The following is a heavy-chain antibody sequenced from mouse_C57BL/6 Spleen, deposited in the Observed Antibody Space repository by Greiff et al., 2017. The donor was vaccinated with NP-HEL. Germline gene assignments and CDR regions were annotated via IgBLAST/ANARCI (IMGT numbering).Heavy chain of an antibody. D-gene: IGHD2-10*01. CDR2: ISSGSSYT. J-gene: IGHJ3*01. Sequence: DVHLVESGGDLVKPGGSLKLSCAASGFTFSSYGMSWVRQTPDKRLEWVATISSGSSYTYYPESVKGRFTISRDNAKNTLYMQMSSLTSEETAMYYCARDPTLAYWGQGTLVTVSA. CDR3: ARDPTLAY. V-gene: IGHV5-6*01. CDR1: GFTFSSYG.